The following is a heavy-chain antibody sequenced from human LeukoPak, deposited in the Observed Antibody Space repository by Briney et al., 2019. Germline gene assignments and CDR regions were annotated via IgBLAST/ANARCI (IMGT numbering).Heavy chain of an antibody. CDR3: ARGGGLDV. CDR1: GFSFNNYR. V-gene: IGHV3-7*03. CDR2: INHNGNVN. D-gene: IGHD3-16*01. Sequence: GSLRLSCVASGFSFNNYRMTWVRQAPGKGLEWVASINHNGNVNYYVDSVKGRFTISRDNAKNSLYLQMSNLRAEDAAVYFCARGGGLDVWGQGATVTVSS. J-gene: IGHJ6*02.